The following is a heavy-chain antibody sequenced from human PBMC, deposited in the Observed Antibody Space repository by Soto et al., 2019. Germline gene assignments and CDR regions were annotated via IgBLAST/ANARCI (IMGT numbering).Heavy chain of an antibody. D-gene: IGHD3-10*01. J-gene: IGHJ3*01. CDR1: EFTFSSYA. V-gene: IGHV3-30-3*01. CDR3: ARAFMSPGSPENGFDV. Sequence: QEQLVESGGGVVQPGRSLRLSCSASEFTFSSYAFHWVRQAPGKGLEWVAVISRDGSDKYYADSVKGRFTISRDNFRDTLYLQMDSLKSDDTAVYYCARAFMSPGSPENGFDVWGKGTMVTVSS. CDR2: ISRDGSDK.